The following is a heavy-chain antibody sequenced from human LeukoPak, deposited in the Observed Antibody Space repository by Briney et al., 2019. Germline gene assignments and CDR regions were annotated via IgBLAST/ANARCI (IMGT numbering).Heavy chain of an antibody. J-gene: IGHJ4*02. Sequence: GGSLRLSCAASGFTFSSYAMSWVRQAPGKGLEWVSAISGSAGSTYYADSVKGRFTISRDNSKNTLYLQMNSLRAEDTAVYYCAKELGNIAARRPGTAYWGQGTLVTVSS. CDR3: AKELGNIAARRPGTAY. D-gene: IGHD6-6*01. CDR1: GFTFSSYA. V-gene: IGHV3-23*01. CDR2: ISGSAGST.